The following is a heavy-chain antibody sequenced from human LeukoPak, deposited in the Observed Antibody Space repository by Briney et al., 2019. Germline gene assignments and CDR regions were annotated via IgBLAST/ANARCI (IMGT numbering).Heavy chain of an antibody. CDR1: RFSFSDYY. CDR2: ISGSSTYT. J-gene: IGHJ4*02. CDR3: ARGNRPPDY. Sequence: GGSLRLSCAASRFSFSDYYMSWIRQAPGKGLEWVSYISGSSTYTNYADSVKGRFTISRDNGKNSLYLQMSSLRAEDTAVYYCARGNRPPDYWGQGTLVTVSS. V-gene: IGHV3-11*06.